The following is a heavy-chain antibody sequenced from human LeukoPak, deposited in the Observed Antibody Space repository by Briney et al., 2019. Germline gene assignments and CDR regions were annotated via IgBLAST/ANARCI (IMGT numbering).Heavy chain of an antibody. D-gene: IGHD2-21*02. CDR1: GGSISSSHFY. CDR3: ARHVSSDLRIVVVTSDWYFDR. V-gene: IGHV4-39*01. CDR2: IYYSGST. J-gene: IGHJ2*01. Sequence: SETLSLTCIVSGGSISSSHFYWGWIRQAPGQGLEWIGTIYYSGSTYYNPSLKSRVTISADTSKNQFSLNLSSVTAADTGVYYCARHVSSDLRIVVVTSDWYFDRWGRGTLVTVSS.